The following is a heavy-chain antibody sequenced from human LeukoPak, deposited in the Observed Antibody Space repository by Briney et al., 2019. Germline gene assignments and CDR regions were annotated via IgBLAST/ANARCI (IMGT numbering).Heavy chain of an antibody. D-gene: IGHD6-19*01. Sequence: SQTLSLTCAVSGGSISSGGYSWSWIRQPPGKGLEWIGYIYHSGSTYYNPSLKSRVTISVDRSKNQFSLKLSPVTAADTAVYYCARERAVAYFDYWGQGTLVTVSS. V-gene: IGHV4-30-2*01. CDR3: ARERAVAYFDY. CDR1: GGSISSGGYS. J-gene: IGHJ4*02. CDR2: IYHSGST.